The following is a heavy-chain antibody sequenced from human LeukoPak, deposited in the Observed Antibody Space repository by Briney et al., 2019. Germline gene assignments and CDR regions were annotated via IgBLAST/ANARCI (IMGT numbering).Heavy chain of an antibody. CDR2: NNPNSGGT. V-gene: IGHV1-2*02. CDR1: GYTFTGYY. D-gene: IGHD4-17*01. Sequence: ASVKVSCKASGYTFTGYYMHWVRQAPGQGLEWMGWNNPNSGGTNYAQKFQGRVTMTRDTSISTAYMELSRLRSDDTAVYYCARGNYGDYVDAFDIWGQGTMVTVSS. J-gene: IGHJ3*02. CDR3: ARGNYGDYVDAFDI.